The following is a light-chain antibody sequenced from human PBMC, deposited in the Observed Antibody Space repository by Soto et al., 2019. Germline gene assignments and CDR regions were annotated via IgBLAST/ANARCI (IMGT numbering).Light chain of an antibody. J-gene: IGKJ3*01. CDR2: DSS. Sequence: EIVWTQSPATLSFSPWGSATLSCRASQSVGNYLAWYQQKPGQAPRLLIYDSSNRATGIPDRFSGSGSGTDFILTIRSLETEDLALYYCQQRADWPITFGPGTKVDIK. CDR1: QSVGNY. V-gene: IGKV3-11*01. CDR3: QQRADWPIT.